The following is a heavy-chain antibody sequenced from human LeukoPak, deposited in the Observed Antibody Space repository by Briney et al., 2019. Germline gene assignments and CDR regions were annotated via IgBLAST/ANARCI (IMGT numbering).Heavy chain of an antibody. D-gene: IGHD3-9*01. CDR2: IYHCGDT. V-gene: IGHV4-4*07. CDR1: GRSMSSYY. Sequence: SETLPLTCFVCGRSMSSYYWIWMRQPAGKGLEWIGRIYHCGDTYYSPPPKSQVTMTVDSSKNLFSLKLSSVTAEDTAVHCCARADIFYPGGFDYWGQGTLVTVSS. J-gene: IGHJ4*02. CDR3: ARADIFYPGGFDY.